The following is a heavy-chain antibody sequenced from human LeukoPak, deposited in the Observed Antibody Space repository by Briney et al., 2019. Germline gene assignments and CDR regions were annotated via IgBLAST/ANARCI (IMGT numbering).Heavy chain of an antibody. V-gene: IGHV3-33*01. D-gene: IGHD1-26*01. J-gene: IGHJ4*02. CDR2: IWYDGSNK. Sequence: HPGGSLRLSCAASGFAFSSYGMHWVRRAPGKGLGWVAVIWYDGSNKYYADSVKGRFTISRHNSKNTLYLQMNSLRAEDTAVYYCARAGGGGATTKYPFDYWGQGTLVTVSS. CDR3: ARAGGGGATTKYPFDY. CDR1: GFAFSSYG.